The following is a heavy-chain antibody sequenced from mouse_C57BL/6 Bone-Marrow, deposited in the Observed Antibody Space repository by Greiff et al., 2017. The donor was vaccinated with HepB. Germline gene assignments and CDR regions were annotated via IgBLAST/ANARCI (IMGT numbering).Heavy chain of an antibody. CDR3: ARHRIYYDYDWFAY. Sequence: EVHLVESGGGLVKPGGSLKLSCAASGFTFSSYTMSWVRQTPEKRLEWVATISGGGGNTYYPDSVKGRFTISRDNAKNTLYLQMSILRSEDTALYYCARHRIYYDYDWFAYWGQGTLVTVSA. J-gene: IGHJ3*01. CDR1: GFTFSSYT. D-gene: IGHD2-4*01. V-gene: IGHV5-9*01. CDR2: ISGGGGNT.